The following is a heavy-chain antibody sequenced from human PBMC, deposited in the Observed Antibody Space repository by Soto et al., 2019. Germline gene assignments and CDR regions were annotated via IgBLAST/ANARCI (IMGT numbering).Heavy chain of an antibody. CDR3: ARDGRRHSGGIDH. CDR1: GGTFSSYS. Sequence: QVQLVQSGAEVKKPGSSVKVSCKASGGTFSSYSINWVRQAPGQGLEWMGGIIPIFGTANYAQKFHGRVTITADESTITAYLELSSLSSEDKAVYYCARDGRRHSGGIDHWGQGTLVTVSS. D-gene: IGHD2-15*01. V-gene: IGHV1-69*01. CDR2: IIPIFGTA. J-gene: IGHJ4*02.